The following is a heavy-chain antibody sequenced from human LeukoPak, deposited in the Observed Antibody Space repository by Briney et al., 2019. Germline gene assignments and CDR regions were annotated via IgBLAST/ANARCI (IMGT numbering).Heavy chain of an antibody. D-gene: IGHD6-13*01. Sequence: GGSLRLSCAASGFTFDDYAMHWVRQAPGKGLEWFSGISWNSGSIGYADSVKGRFTISRDNAKNSLYLQMNSLRAEDMALYYCAKDRERAAAGNFDYWGQGTLVTVSS. CDR2: ISWNSGSI. J-gene: IGHJ4*02. V-gene: IGHV3-9*03. CDR1: GFTFDDYA. CDR3: AKDRERAAAGNFDY.